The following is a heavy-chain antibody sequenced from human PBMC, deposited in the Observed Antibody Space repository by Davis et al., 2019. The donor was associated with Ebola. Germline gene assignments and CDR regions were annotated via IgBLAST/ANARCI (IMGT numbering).Heavy chain of an antibody. D-gene: IGHD6-13*01. J-gene: IGHJ3*01. CDR1: GGSFSGYY. V-gene: IGHV4-34*01. Sequence: SETLSLTCAVYGGSFSGYYWSWIRQPPGKGLEWIGEINHSGSTNYNPSLESRVTISVDTSKNQFSLRLSSVTAADTAVYYCARPRYSSSWPEALSFWGQGTRVTVSS. CDR3: ARPRYSSSWPEALSF. CDR2: INHSGST.